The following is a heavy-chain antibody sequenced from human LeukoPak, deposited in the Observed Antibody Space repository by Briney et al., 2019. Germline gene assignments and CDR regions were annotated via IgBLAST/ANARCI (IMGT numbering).Heavy chain of an antibody. Sequence: GGSLRLSCAASGFTFSSYAMNWVRQAPGKGLEWVGRIKSKTDGGAIHYAAPVRGRCSISRDDSINTVYLQMDSLKADDTAVYYCLTRLRSTIGVDYWGQGTLVTVSS. CDR3: LTRLRSTIGVDY. D-gene: IGHD5/OR15-5a*01. J-gene: IGHJ4*01. CDR1: GFTFSSYA. CDR2: IKSKTDGGAI. V-gene: IGHV3-15*01.